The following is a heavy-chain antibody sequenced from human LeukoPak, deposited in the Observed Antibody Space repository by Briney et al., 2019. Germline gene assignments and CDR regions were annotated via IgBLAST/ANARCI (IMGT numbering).Heavy chain of an antibody. Sequence: GGSLRLSCAASGFTFNSYEMNWVRQAPGKGLEWVSYISSSGSTIYYADSVKGRFTISRDNAKNSLYLQMNSLRAKDTAVYYCARDGYGDYSRNYFAYWGQGTLVTVSS. D-gene: IGHD4-17*01. CDR3: ARDGYGDYSRNYFAY. CDR1: GFTFNSYE. J-gene: IGHJ4*02. CDR2: ISSSGSTI. V-gene: IGHV3-48*03.